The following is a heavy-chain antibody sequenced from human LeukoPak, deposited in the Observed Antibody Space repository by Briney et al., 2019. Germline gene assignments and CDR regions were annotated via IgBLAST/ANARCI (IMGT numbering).Heavy chain of an antibody. Sequence: ASVKVSCKASGGTFSSFAISWVRQAPGQGLEWMGIINPSGGSTSYAQKFQGRVTMTRDTSTSTVYMELSSLRSEDTAVYYCARDRNLRAVRGRDWFDPWGQGTLVTVSS. CDR1: GGTFSSFA. J-gene: IGHJ5*02. V-gene: IGHV1-46*01. CDR2: INPSGGST. CDR3: ARDRNLRAVRGRDWFDP. D-gene: IGHD3-10*01.